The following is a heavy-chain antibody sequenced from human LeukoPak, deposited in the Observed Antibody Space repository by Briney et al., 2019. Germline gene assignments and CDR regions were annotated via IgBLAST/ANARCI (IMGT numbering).Heavy chain of an antibody. CDR1: GYSFTSHW. J-gene: IGHJ4*02. V-gene: IGHV5-51*01. D-gene: IGHD5-12*01. CDR3: ARGDNVDIVAAAIQVDY. CDR2: IYPGDSDT. Sequence: GESLKISCKGSGYSFTSHWVGWVRQMPGKGLEWMGIIYPGDSDTRYSPSFQGQVTISADKSISTAYLQWSSLKASDTAMYYCARGDNVDIVAAAIQVDYWGQGTLVTVSS.